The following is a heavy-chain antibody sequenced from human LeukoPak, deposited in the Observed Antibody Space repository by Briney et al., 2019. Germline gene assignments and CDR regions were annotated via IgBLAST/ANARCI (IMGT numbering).Heavy chain of an antibody. CDR1: GYTFTGYY. J-gene: IGHJ4*02. CDR2: INPNSGGT. V-gene: IGHV1-2*03. Sequence: LVASVTVSCKASGYTFTGYYMHWVRQAPGQGLEWMGWINPNSGGTNYAQKFQGRVTMTRDTSISTAYMELSRLRSDGTAVYYCARGPYSSGWLPKYYFDYWGQGTLVTVSS. D-gene: IGHD6-19*01. CDR3: ARGPYSSGWLPKYYFDY.